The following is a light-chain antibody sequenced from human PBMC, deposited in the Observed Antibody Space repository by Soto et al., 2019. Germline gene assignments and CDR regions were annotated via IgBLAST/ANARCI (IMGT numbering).Light chain of an antibody. CDR1: QSVSSN. CDR2: GAS. Sequence: EIVMTQSPATLSVSPGERATLSCRASQSVSSNLAWYQQKPGQAPRLLIYGASTRATGIPARFSGSGAGTEYTLTISSLQSDEFAVYYCQQYNSWPPLTFGGGTKVEIK. CDR3: QQYNSWPPLT. V-gene: IGKV3D-15*01. J-gene: IGKJ4*01.